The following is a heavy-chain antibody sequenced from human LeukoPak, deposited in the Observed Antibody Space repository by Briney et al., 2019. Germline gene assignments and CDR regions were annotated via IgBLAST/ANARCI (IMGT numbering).Heavy chain of an antibody. D-gene: IGHD2/OR15-2a*01. V-gene: IGHV4-59*01. CDR3: ARGQDDYFFDN. CDR1: GGSLSAYY. CDR2: ISYSGST. Sequence: PSETLSLTCIVSGGSLSAYYWNWIRQPPGRGLGWIGYISYSGSTNYNPSLESRVTISLDTSTNQFSLKLSSVTAADTAVYYCARGQDDYFFDNWGQGTLVTVSS. J-gene: IGHJ4*02.